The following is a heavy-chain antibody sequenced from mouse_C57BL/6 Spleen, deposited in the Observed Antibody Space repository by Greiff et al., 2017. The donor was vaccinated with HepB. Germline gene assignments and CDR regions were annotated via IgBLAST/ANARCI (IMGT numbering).Heavy chain of an antibody. CDR2: ISGGGGNT. D-gene: IGHD2-2*01. Sequence: VQLVESGGGLVKPGGSLKLSCAASGFTFSSYTMSWVRQTPEKRLEWVATISGGGGNTYYPDSVKGRFTISRDNAKNTLYLQMSSLRSEDTALYYCARRGYLNFYFDYWGQGTTLTVSS. CDR1: GFTFSSYT. V-gene: IGHV5-9*01. J-gene: IGHJ2*01. CDR3: ARRGYLNFYFDY.